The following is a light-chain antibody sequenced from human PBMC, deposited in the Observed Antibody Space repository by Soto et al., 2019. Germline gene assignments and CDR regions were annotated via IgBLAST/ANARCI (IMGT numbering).Light chain of an antibody. CDR2: DVS. J-gene: IGLJ2*01. CDR3: SSYTISSTLV. V-gene: IGLV2-14*01. Sequence: QSALTQPASVSGSPGQSITISCTGTNSDVGAYDYVSWYQQHPGKAPKLMIYDVSDRPSGVSNRFPGSKSGNTASLTISGLQTEDEADYYCSSYTISSTLVFGGGTKVTVL. CDR1: NSDVGAYDY.